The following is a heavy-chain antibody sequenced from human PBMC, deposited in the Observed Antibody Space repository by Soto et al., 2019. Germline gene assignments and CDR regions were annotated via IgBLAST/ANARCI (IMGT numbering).Heavy chain of an antibody. CDR2: IYHSGST. CDR3: AREPSGYDSYYSYGMEG. Sequence: PSETLSLTCAVSGGSISSSNWWSWVRQPPGKGLEWIGEIYHSGSTNYNPSLKSRVTISVDKSKNQFSLKLSSVTAADTAVYYCAREPSGYDSYYSYGMEGWGQGTTVTVSS. V-gene: IGHV4-4*02. J-gene: IGHJ6*02. D-gene: IGHD5-12*01. CDR1: GGSISSSNW.